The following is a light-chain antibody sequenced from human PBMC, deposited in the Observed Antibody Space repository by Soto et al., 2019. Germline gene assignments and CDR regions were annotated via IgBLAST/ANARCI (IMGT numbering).Light chain of an antibody. CDR3: QQRHMWPIT. CDR2: DAY. V-gene: IGKV3-11*01. Sequence: EIALTQLPATLSLSPGERATLSCRASQSVDISLAWYQQKPGQAPRILIYDAYNRDTGIPPRFSGSGSWTDFTLPISSLEPEDAEVYYCQQRHMWPITFGQGTRLDIK. J-gene: IGKJ5*01. CDR1: QSVDIS.